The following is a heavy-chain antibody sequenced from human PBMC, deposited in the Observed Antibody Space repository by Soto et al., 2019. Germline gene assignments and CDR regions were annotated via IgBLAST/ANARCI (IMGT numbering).Heavy chain of an antibody. CDR2: MYHSGST. D-gene: IGHD2-2*01. J-gene: IGHJ4*02. V-gene: IGHV4-30-2*01. CDR1: GGSISSGGYS. Sequence: SETLSLTCAVSGGSISSGGYSWSWIRQPPGKGLERIGYMYHSGSTYYNPSLKSRVTISIDRSKNQFSLKLSSVTAADTAVYYCARVPDYRGQGILVTVSS. CDR3: ARVPDY.